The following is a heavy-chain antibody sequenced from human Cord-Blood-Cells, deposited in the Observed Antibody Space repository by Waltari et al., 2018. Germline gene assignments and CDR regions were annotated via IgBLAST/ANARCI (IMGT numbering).Heavy chain of an antibody. CDR3: ARLWLRYFDY. CDR2: IYQSGGT. J-gene: IGHJ4*02. V-gene: IGHV4-38-2*01. D-gene: IGHD5-12*01. CDR1: GYSISSGYY. Sequence: QVQLQESGPGLVKPSETLSLTCAVSGYSISSGYYWGWIRQPPGKGLEWIGSIYQSGGTYYNPSLKSRVTMSVDTSKNRFSLKLSSVTAADTAVYYCARLWLRYFDYWGQGTLVTVSS.